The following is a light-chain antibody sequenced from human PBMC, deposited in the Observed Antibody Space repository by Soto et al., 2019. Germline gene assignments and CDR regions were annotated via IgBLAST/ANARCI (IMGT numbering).Light chain of an antibody. CDR1: QSISNN. Sequence: EVVMTQSPATLSVSPGERATLSCRASQSISNNLAWYQQKPGQAPRLLIFGASTRATGVPARFSGSGSGTEFILTISSLQSEDFATYYCQHFNNWPPELTFGGWTKVEIK. CDR3: QHFNNWPPELT. CDR2: GAS. V-gene: IGKV3-15*01. J-gene: IGKJ4*01.